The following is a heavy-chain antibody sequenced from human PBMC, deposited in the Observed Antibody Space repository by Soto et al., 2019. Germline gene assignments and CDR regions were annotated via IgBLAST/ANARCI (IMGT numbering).Heavy chain of an antibody. D-gene: IGHD3-10*01. CDR1: GFTFSSYA. CDR3: AKLFGSGRSARDDWFDP. J-gene: IGHJ5*02. V-gene: IGHV3-23*01. CDR2: ISGSGGST. Sequence: GGSLRLSCAASGFTFSSYAMSWVRQAPGKGLEWVSAISGSGGSTYYADSVKGRFTISRDNSKNTLYLQMNSLRAEDTAAYYCAKLFGSGRSARDDWFDPWGQGTLVTVSS.